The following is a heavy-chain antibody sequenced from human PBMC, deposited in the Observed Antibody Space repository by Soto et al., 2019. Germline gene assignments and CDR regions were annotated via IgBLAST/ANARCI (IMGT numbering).Heavy chain of an antibody. CDR3: AKAGRGHSYSYYYDC. CDR1: GFTFTSYA. D-gene: IGHD5-18*01. Sequence: PGGSLRLSCAASGFTFTSYAMTWVRQAPGKGLEWLSTISGRGASTYDTDSVKGRFTISRDHSKNMLYLQLNSLRAEDTAVYYCAKAGRGHSYSYYYDCWGQGTLVTVSS. J-gene: IGHJ4*02. CDR2: ISGRGAST. V-gene: IGHV3-23*01.